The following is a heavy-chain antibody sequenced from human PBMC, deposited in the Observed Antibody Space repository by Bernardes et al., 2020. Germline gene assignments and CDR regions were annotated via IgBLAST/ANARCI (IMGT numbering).Heavy chain of an antibody. CDR3: AAEGGGYCSSTSCDHYFDY. J-gene: IGHJ4*02. CDR1: GFTFTSSA. CDR2: IVVGSGNT. D-gene: IGHD2-2*01. V-gene: IGHV1-58*01. Sequence: SVKVSCKASGFTFTSSAVQWVRQARGQRLEWIGWIVVGSGNTNYAQKFQERVTITRDMSTSTAYMELSSLRSEDTAVYYCAAEGGGYCSSTSCDHYFDYWGQGTLVTVSS.